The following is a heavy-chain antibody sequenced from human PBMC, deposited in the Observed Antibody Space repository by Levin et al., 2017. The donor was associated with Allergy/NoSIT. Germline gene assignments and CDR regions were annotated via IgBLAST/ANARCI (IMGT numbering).Heavy chain of an antibody. CDR3: ATNTTFDLGGTFDL. D-gene: IGHD3-3*01. CDR1: GYSFTSSD. J-gene: IGHJ3*01. CDR2: IHSKTGNP. V-gene: IGHV7-4-1*02. Sequence: ASVKVSCKASGYSFTSSDMNWVRQAPGQGLEWMGWIHSKTGNPTYAQGFTGRILFSLDTSVSTADLQVSSLKAEDPAVYYCATNTTFDLGGTFDLWGQGTMVTVSS.